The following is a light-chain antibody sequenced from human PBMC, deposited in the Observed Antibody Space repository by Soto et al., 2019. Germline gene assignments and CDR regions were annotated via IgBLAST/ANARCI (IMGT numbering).Light chain of an antibody. V-gene: IGKV1-33*01. CDR3: QQYDNLPRFI. J-gene: IGKJ3*01. CDR2: YAS. CDR1: HDIGNY. Sequence: DIPMTQSPSSLSASVGDRVTITSLASHDIGNYLNWYQQKPGKAPKLLIYYASNLETGVSSRFSGSGSGTDFTFTISSPQPEDIVTYFCQQYDNLPRFIFGPGTKVDIK.